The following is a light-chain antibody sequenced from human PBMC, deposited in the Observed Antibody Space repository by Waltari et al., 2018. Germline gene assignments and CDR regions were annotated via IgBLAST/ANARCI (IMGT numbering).Light chain of an antibody. V-gene: IGKV4-1*01. J-gene: IGKJ4*01. CDR2: WAP. CDR3: QQYYDTPLS. Sequence: DIVMTQSPDSLAVSLGERATINCKSSQTIFYGSNNKNYLAWYQQKPRPPPSLLLYWAPTREAGVPDRFSGSGSGTDFTLTISSLQAEDVAVYYCQQYYDTPLSFGGGTKVEIK. CDR1: QTIFYGSNNKNY.